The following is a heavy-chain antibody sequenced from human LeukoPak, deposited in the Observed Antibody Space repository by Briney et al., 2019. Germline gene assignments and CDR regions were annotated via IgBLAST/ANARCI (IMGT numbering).Heavy chain of an antibody. CDR1: GGSISSINYY. D-gene: IGHD6-13*01. CDR2: MYYSGST. J-gene: IGHJ4*02. Sequence: SETLSLTCTVSGGSISSINYYWGWIRQPPGKGLEWIGSMYYSGSTYYNPSLKSRVTISVDTSKNQFSLKLSSVTAADTAVYYCARVEQQLYYFDYWGQGTLVTVSS. V-gene: IGHV4-39*07. CDR3: ARVEQQLYYFDY.